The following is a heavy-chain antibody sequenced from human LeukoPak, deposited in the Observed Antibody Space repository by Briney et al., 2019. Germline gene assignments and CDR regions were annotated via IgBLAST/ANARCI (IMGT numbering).Heavy chain of an antibody. CDR2: ISSSSYI. J-gene: IGHJ4*02. V-gene: IGHV3-21*01. Sequence: GGSLRLSCAASGFTFSSYSMNWVRQAPGKGLEWVSSISSSSYIYYADSVKGRFTISRDNAKNSLYLQMNSLRAEDTAVYYCARDWCSSTSCHFDYWGQGTLVTVSS. D-gene: IGHD2-2*01. CDR1: GFTFSSYS. CDR3: ARDWCSSTSCHFDY.